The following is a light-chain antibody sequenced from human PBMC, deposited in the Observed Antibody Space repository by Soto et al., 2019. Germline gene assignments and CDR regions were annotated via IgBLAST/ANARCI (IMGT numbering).Light chain of an antibody. Sequence: EIQMIPSPSTLSASVGDRVTITFRASQSISSWLAWYQQKPGTAPKLLIYKASTLQSGVPSRFSGSGSGTEFTLTISSLQPDDSATYYCQQYNDNWTFGQGTKVDIK. CDR3: QQYNDNWT. V-gene: IGKV1-5*03. CDR2: KAS. J-gene: IGKJ1*01. CDR1: QSISSW.